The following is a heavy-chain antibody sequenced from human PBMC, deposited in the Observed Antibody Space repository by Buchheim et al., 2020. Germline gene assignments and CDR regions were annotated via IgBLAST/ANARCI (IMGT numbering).Heavy chain of an antibody. D-gene: IGHD2-2*01. Sequence: QVQLQQWGAGLLKPSETLSLTCAVYGGSFSGYYWSWIRQPPGKGLEWIGEINHSGSTNYNPPLKSRVTISGDTSKNQVSLKLSSVTAADTAVYYCARVYCSSTSCSHGDWFDPWGQGTL. V-gene: IGHV4-34*01. CDR1: GGSFSGYY. J-gene: IGHJ5*02. CDR2: INHSGST. CDR3: ARVYCSSTSCSHGDWFDP.